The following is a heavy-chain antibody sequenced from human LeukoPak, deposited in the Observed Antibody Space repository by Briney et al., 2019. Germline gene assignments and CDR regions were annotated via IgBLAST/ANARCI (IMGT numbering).Heavy chain of an antibody. V-gene: IGHV4-59*08. CDR3: AGGYSSSWYFRPENYYYYGMDV. J-gene: IGHJ6*02. D-gene: IGHD6-13*01. CDR2: IYYSGST. CDR1: GGSFSGYD. Sequence: NTSETLSLTCAVYGGSFSGYDWSWIRQPPGKGLEWIGYIYYSGSTNYNPSLKSRVTISVDTSKNQFSLKLSSVTAADTAVYYCAGGYSSSWYFRPENYYYYGMDVWGQGTTVTVSS.